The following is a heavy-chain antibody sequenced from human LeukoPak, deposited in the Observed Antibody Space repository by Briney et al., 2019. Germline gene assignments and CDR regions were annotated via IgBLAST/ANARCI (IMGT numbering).Heavy chain of an antibody. CDR1: GGTFSSYA. V-gene: IGHV1-69*05. CDR2: IILIFGTA. CDR3: ARVVGYSYSDY. J-gene: IGHJ4*02. D-gene: IGHD2-21*02. Sequence: ASVKVSCKASGGTFSSYAISWVRQAPGQGLEWMGGIILIFGTANYAQKFQGRVTITTDESTSTAYMELSSLRSDDTAVYYCARVVGYSYSDYWGQGSLVTVSS.